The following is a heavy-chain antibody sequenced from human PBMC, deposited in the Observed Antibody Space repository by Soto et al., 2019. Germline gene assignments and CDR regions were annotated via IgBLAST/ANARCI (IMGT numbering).Heavy chain of an antibody. Sequence: GKGLEWISDIIDSGASTYYADPVKGRFTIYRDNSKSTLYLQMNSLRAEDTALYYCAKGRSYYYYYGVDVWGQGTTVT. CDR2: IIDSGAST. J-gene: IGHJ6*02. V-gene: IGHV3-23*01. CDR3: AKGRSYYYYYGVDV.